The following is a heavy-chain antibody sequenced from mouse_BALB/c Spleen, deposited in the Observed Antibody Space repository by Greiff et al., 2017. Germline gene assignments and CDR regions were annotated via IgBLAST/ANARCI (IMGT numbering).Heavy chain of an antibody. CDR2: ISTYYGDA. V-gene: IGHV1S137*01. Sequence: QVQLKESGAELVRPGVSVKISCKGSGYTFTDYAMHWVKQSHAKSLEWIGVISTYYGDASYNQKFKGKATMTVDKSSSTAYMELARLTSEDSAIYYCARGDRDYAMDYWGQGTSVTVSS. CDR1: GYTFTDYA. J-gene: IGHJ4*01. CDR3: ARGDRDYAMDY.